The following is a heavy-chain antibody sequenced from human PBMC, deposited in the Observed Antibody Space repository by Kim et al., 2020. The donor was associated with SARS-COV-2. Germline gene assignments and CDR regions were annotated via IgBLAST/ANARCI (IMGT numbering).Heavy chain of an antibody. D-gene: IGHD6-13*01. CDR3: ARDARRIAAADPYWYFGL. CDR1: GFTFSSYA. CDR2: ISYDGSNK. J-gene: IGHJ2*01. Sequence: GGSLRLSCAASGFTFSSYAMHWVRQAPGKGLEWVAVISYDGSNKYYADSVKGRFTISRDNSKNTLYLQMNSLRAEDTAVYYCARDARRIAAADPYWYFGLWGRGTLVTVSS. V-gene: IGHV3-30*04.